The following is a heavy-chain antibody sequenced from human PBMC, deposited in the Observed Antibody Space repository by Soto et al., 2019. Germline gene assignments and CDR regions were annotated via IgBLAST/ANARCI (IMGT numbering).Heavy chain of an antibody. D-gene: IGHD6-19*01. Sequence: ASVKVSCKVSGYTLTELSMHWVRQAPGKGHEWMGGFNPEDGEIIYAQKFQGRVTMTEDTSTDTAYMELSILRSEDTAVYYCAHLNSSGWYYEVYFDYWGQGTLVTVSS. CDR1: GYTLTELS. V-gene: IGHV1-24*01. CDR2: FNPEDGEI. CDR3: AHLNSSGWYYEVYFDY. J-gene: IGHJ4*02.